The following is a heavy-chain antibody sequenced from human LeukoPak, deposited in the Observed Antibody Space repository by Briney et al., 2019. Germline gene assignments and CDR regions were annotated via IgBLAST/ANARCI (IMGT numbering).Heavy chain of an antibody. CDR2: IYPGDSDT. CDR1: GYSFTSYW. CDR3: ARRRKVDYYFDY. J-gene: IGHJ4*02. D-gene: IGHD3/OR15-3a*01. Sequence: GESLKISCQGSGYSFTSYWIAWVRQMPGKGLEWMGIIYPGDSDTRYGPSFQGQVTISADKSISTAYLQWSSLKASDAAMYYCARRRKVDYYFDYWGQGTLVTVSS. V-gene: IGHV5-51*01.